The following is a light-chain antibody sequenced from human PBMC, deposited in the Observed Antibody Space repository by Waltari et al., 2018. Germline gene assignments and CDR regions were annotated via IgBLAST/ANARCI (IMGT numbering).Light chain of an antibody. CDR3: ISYTSSDTYV. CDR2: GVR. CDR1: SSDVGRYNY. J-gene: IGLJ1*01. Sequence: QSALTQPASVSGSPGQSITISCSGTSSDVGRYNYVSWYQQHPGKAPKLIISGVRNRPSGVSNRFSGSKSDNTASLTLSGLRPEDEAYYHCISYTSSDTYVFGTGTEVTVL. V-gene: IGLV2-14*03.